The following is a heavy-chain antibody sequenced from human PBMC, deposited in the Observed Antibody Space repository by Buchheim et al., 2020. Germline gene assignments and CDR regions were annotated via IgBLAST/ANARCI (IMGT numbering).Heavy chain of an antibody. CDR2: ISGDGTTT. Sequence: EVQLVESGGGLVQPGGSLRLSCAASGFSFSSYWMHWVRQCPRKGLVWVAHISGDGTTTNSADSVRGRFTISRDNAKNTLYLQMNSLRVDDTAVYYCLRGLGAVAGDLFRLWGQGTL. D-gene: IGHD6-19*01. J-gene: IGHJ4*02. V-gene: IGHV3-74*01. CDR1: GFSFSSYW. CDR3: LRGLGAVAGDLFRL.